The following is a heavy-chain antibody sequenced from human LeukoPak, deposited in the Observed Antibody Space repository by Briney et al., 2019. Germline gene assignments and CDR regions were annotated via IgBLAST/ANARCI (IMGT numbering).Heavy chain of an antibody. Sequence: PGGSLRLSCAASGFTFSSYAMAWVRQAPGKGLEWVSVLTGSGDATYYADSVKGRFIISRDNSKNTLHLQINNLRAEDTAVYYCAKGPSSTTCCPFDYWGQGTLVTVSS. D-gene: IGHD2-2*01. J-gene: IGHJ4*02. CDR3: AKGPSSTTCCPFDY. CDR1: GFTFSSYA. V-gene: IGHV3-23*01. CDR2: LTGSGDAT.